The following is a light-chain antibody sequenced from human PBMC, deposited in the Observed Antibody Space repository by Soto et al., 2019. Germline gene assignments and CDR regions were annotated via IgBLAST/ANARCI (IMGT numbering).Light chain of an antibody. CDR1: QSVGRN. V-gene: IGKV3-15*01. CDR3: QQYNHWPPLT. Sequence: EIVMTQSPATLSVSPGERATLSCRASQSVGRNLAWYQQKPGQAPRLLIYGASTRATGISARFSGSGSGTEFTLTISSLQSEHFAIYSCQQYNHWPPLTFGGGTKVEIK. J-gene: IGKJ4*01. CDR2: GAS.